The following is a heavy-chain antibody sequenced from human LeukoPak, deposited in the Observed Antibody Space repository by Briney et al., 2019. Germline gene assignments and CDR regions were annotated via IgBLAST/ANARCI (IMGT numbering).Heavy chain of an antibody. CDR3: ATEGTIAVASSFDY. Sequence: ASVRVSCTVSGYTLTKLFMHGVRQAPGKGLEWRGWFDSEVVETIYAKRFQGRATMTERTCTNTAYMELSSLRSEDTAVSYCATEGTIAVASSFDYWGQGPLVTVSS. V-gene: IGHV1-24*01. D-gene: IGHD6-19*01. J-gene: IGHJ4*02. CDR2: FDSEVVET. CDR1: GYTLTKLF.